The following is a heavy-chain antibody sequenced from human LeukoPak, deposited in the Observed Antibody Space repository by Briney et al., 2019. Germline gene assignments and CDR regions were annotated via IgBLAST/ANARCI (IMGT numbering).Heavy chain of an antibody. J-gene: IGHJ4*02. CDR3: ATKQWLAPPPDS. CDR1: GFTFSKYW. D-gene: IGHD6-19*01. CDR2: INTDGTVT. V-gene: IGHV3-74*01. Sequence: GGPLRLSCAASGFTFSKYWMLWVRQAPGKGVESVSRINTDGTVTTYADSVKGRFTVSRDNADNTMFLQMNSVRDEDTAVYYCATKQWLAPPPDSWGQGTPVTVSS.